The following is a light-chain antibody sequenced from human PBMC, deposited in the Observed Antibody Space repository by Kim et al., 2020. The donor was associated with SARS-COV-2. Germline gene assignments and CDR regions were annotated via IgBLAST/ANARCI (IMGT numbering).Light chain of an antibody. Sequence: AQGKAARMTCGGNNIGSKSVHWYQQKPGQAPVLVMYADSDRPSGVPERFSGSNAGNTATLTISRVEAGDEADYYCQVWDSSSDHWVFGGGTQLTVL. CDR2: ADS. V-gene: IGLV3-21*03. J-gene: IGLJ3*02. CDR3: QVWDSSSDHWV. CDR1: NIGSKS.